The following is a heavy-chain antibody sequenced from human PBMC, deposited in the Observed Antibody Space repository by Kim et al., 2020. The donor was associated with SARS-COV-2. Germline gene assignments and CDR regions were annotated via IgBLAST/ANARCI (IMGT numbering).Heavy chain of an antibody. V-gene: IGHV1-46*01. J-gene: IGHJ4*02. D-gene: IGHD2-2*01. CDR3: ARDLVVVAAASGFDY. Sequence: QKAQGRVTMTRDTSPSTVYMELSSMRSEETAMYYCARDLVVVAAASGFDYWGQGTLVTVSS.